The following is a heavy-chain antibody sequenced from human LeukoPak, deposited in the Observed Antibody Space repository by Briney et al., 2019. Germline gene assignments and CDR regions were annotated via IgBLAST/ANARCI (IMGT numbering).Heavy chain of an antibody. CDR3: ARVIAAAGAPAY. J-gene: IGHJ4*02. D-gene: IGHD6-13*01. Sequence: GASVKVSCKASGYTFTNYYMHWVRQAPGQGLEWMGIINPSGGSTSYAQKFQGRVTMTGDTSTSTVYMEVSSLRSEDTAVYYCARVIAAAGAPAYWGQGTRVTVSS. V-gene: IGHV1-46*01. CDR1: GYTFTNYY. CDR2: INPSGGST.